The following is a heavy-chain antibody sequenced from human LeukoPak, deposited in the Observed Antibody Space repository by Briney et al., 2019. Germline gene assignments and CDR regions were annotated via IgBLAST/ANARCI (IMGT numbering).Heavy chain of an antibody. CDR2: ISTTATTI. V-gene: IGHV3-11*01. J-gene: IGHJ4*02. D-gene: IGHD2/OR15-2a*01. Sequence: PGGSLRLSCGASGFTFSDYYMSWIRQAPGKGLEWVSYISTTATTIYYADSVKGRSTISRDNAKNSLYLQMNSLRAEDTAVYYCARVLDGSNDCWGQGTLVTVSS. CDR1: GFTFSDYY. CDR3: ARVLDGSNDC.